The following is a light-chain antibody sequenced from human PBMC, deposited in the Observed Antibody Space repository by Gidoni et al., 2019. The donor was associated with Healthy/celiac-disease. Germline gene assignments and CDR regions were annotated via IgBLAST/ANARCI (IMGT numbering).Light chain of an antibody. CDR2: DAS. V-gene: IGKV3-11*01. Sequence: EIVLTQSPVTLSLSPGERATLSCRANQSVSCYLAWYQQKPGQAPRLLIYDASNRATSIPARFSGSESGTDFTLTISGLEPEDFAVYYCQQREGFGQGTKVEIK. CDR3: QQREG. CDR1: QSVSCY. J-gene: IGKJ1*01.